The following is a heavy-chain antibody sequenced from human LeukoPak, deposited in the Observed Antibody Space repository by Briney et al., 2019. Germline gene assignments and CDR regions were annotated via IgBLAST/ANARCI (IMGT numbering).Heavy chain of an antibody. J-gene: IGHJ6*02. CDR1: GYTFTGYY. CDR2: INPNSRGT. CDR3: ARIARIMWGMAV. Sequence: ASVKVSCTASGYTFTGYYVHWVRQAPGQGREWMGWINPNSRGTNYAQKFQGRVNMTRDTSISTAYMELSRLRSDDTAVYYCARIARIMWGMAVWGQGTTVTVSS. D-gene: IGHD3-16*01. V-gene: IGHV1-2*02.